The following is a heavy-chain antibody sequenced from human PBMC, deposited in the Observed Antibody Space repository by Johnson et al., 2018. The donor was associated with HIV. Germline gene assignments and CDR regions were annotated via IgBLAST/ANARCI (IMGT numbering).Heavy chain of an antibody. CDR1: GFTFSSYA. Sequence: QEKLVESGGGVVQPGRSLRLSCAASGFTFSSYAMHWVRQAPGKGLEWVAVISYDGNNKYYADSVKGRFTISRDNAKNSLFLQMNSLRAEDTAVYYCAKGLGAAALRWGGAFDIWGQGTMVTVSS. CDR2: ISYDGNNK. V-gene: IGHV3-30*04. CDR3: AKGLGAAALRWGGAFDI. J-gene: IGHJ3*02. D-gene: IGHD2-2*01.